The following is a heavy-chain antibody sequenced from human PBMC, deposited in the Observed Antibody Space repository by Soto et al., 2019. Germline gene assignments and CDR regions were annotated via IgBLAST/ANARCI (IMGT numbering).Heavy chain of an antibody. J-gene: IGHJ4*02. CDR1: GFTFSSYA. CDR3: AKDLHDSSGYYQRFDY. D-gene: IGHD3-22*01. V-gene: IGHV3-23*01. CDR2: ISGSGGST. Sequence: PGGSLRLSCAASGFTFSSYAMSWVRQAPGKGLEWVSAISGSGGSTYYADSVKGRFTISRDNSKNTLYLQMNSLRAEDTAVYYCAKDLHDSSGYYQRFDYWGQGTLVTVSS.